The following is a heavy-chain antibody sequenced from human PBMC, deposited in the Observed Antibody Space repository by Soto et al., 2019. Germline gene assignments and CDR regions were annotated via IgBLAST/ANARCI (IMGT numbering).Heavy chain of an antibody. CDR3: TRPLMTTVSIFAFDI. Sequence: PGGSLRLSCAASGFTFSGSAMHWVRQASGKGLEWVGRIRSKANSYATAYAASVKGRFTISRDDSKNTAYLQMNSLKTEDTAVYYCTRPLMTTVSIFAFDIWGQGTMVTVSS. CDR2: IRSKANSYAT. D-gene: IGHD4-17*01. J-gene: IGHJ3*02. V-gene: IGHV3-73*01. CDR1: GFTFSGSA.